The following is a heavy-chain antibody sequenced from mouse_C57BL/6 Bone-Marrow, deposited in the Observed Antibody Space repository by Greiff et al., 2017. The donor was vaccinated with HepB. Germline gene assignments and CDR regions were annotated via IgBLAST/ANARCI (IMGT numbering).Heavy chain of an antibody. CDR3: ARRRVTTVDY. J-gene: IGHJ2*01. CDR1: GFTFSSYG. Sequence: EVQGVESGGDLVKPGGSLKLSCAASGFTFSSYGMSWIRQTPDKRLEWVATISSGGSYTYYPDSVKGRFTISRDNAKNTLYLQMSSLKSEDTAMYYCARRRVTTVDYWGQGTTLTVSS. CDR2: ISSGGSYT. D-gene: IGHD1-1*01. V-gene: IGHV5-6*01.